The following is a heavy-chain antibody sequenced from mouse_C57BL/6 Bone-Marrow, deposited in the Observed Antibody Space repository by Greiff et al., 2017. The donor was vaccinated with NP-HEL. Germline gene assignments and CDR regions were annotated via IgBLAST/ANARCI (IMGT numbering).Heavy chain of an antibody. CDR3: ARYDDGY. V-gene: IGHV5-17*01. Sequence: EVKLMESGGGLVKPGGSLKLSCAASGFTFSDYGMHWVRQAPEKGLEWVAYISSGSSTIYYADTVKGRFTISRDNAKNTLFLQMTSLRSEDTAMYYCARYDDGYWGQGTTLTVSS. D-gene: IGHD2-3*01. J-gene: IGHJ2*01. CDR1: GFTFSDYG. CDR2: ISSGSSTI.